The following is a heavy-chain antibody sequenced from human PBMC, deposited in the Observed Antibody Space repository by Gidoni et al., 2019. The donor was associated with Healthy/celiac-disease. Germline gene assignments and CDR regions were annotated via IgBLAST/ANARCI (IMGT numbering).Heavy chain of an antibody. CDR3: ARHGGRGIQLWLTD. D-gene: IGHD5-18*01. Sequence: GKGLEWIGYIYYSGSTNYNPSLKSRVTISVDTSKNQFSLKLSSVTCPADTAVYYCARHGGRGIQLWLTDWGQGTLVTVSS. V-gene: IGHV4-59*08. J-gene: IGHJ4*02. CDR2: IYYSGST.